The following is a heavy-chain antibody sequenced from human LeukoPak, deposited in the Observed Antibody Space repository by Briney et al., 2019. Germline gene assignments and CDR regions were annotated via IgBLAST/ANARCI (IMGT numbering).Heavy chain of an antibody. CDR2: ISYDGSNK. V-gene: IGHV3-30*18. CDR3: AKAPEVEYGMDV. D-gene: IGHD1-14*01. Sequence: GGSLRLSCAASGFTFSSHGMHWVRQAPGKGLEWVAVISYDGSNKYYADSVKGRFTISRDNSKNTLYLQMNSLRAEDTAVYYCAKAPEVEYGMDVWGQGTTVTVSS. J-gene: IGHJ6*02. CDR1: GFTFSSHG.